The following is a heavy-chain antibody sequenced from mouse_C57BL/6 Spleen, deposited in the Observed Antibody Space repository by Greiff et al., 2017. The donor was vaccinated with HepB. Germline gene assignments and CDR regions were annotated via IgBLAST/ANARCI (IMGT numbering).Heavy chain of an antibody. D-gene: IGHD1-1*01. J-gene: IGHJ1*03. V-gene: IGHV1-69*01. CDR3: ASFYYYGEFDV. Sequence: QVQLQQPGAELVMPGASVKLSCKASGYTFTSYWMHWVKQRPGQGLEWIGEIDPSDSYTNYNQKFKGKSTLTVDKSSSTAYMQLSSLTSEDSAVYYCASFYYYGEFDVWGTGTTVTVSS. CDR1: GYTFTSYW. CDR2: IDPSDSYT.